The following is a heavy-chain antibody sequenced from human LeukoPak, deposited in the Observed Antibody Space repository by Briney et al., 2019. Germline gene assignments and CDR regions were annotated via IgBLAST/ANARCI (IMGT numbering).Heavy chain of an antibody. CDR2: INPNSGGT. CDR3: ARVDIVVVPAARGSGWFDP. V-gene: IGHV1-2*02. Sequence: ASVKVSCKASGYTFTGYYMHWVRQAPGQGLEWMGWINPNSGGTNYAQKFQGRVTMTRDTSISTAYMELSRLRSDDTAVYYCARVDIVVVPAARGSGWFDPWGQGTLVTVSS. CDR1: GYTFTGYY. J-gene: IGHJ5*02. D-gene: IGHD2-2*03.